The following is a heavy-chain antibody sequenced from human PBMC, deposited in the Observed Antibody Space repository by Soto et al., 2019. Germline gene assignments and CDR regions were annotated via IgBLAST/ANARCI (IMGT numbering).Heavy chain of an antibody. CDR2: IIPIFGTA. CDR1: GGTFSSYA. Sequence: SVKVSCKASGGTFSSYAISWVRQAPGQGLEWMGGIIPIFGTANYAQKFQGRVTMTEDTSTDTAYMELSSLRSEDTAVYYCATESYGSGSYVWFDPWGQGTLVTFPS. D-gene: IGHD3-10*01. J-gene: IGHJ5*02. V-gene: IGHV1-69*06. CDR3: ATESYGSGSYVWFDP.